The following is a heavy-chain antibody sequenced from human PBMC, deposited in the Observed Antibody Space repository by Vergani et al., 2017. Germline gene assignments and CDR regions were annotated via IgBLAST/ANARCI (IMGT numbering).Heavy chain of an antibody. CDR1: GFTFSSYS. Sequence: EVQLVESGGGLVQPGGSLRLSCAASGFTFSSYSMNWVRQAPGKGLEWVSSISSSSSYIYYADSVKGRFTISRDNAKNSLYLQMNSLRAEDTAVYYCARDLTVTTFDYYYGMDVWGQGTTVTVSS. CDR2: ISSSSSYI. D-gene: IGHD4-17*01. CDR3: ARDLTVTTFDYYYGMDV. J-gene: IGHJ6*02. V-gene: IGHV3-21*01.